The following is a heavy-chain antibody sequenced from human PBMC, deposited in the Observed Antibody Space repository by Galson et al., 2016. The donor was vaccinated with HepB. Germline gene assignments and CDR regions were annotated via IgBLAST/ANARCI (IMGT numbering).Heavy chain of an antibody. CDR1: GCTFSSYG. V-gene: IGHV3-33*01. D-gene: IGHD6-13*01. CDR2: IWYDGQNK. J-gene: IGHJ6*02. CDR3: AGSSSRSYYFGINV. Sequence: SLRLSCAASGCTFSSYGMHWVRQAPGKGLEWVAVIWYDGQNKNYAYSGKGRFTISRDNSKNTLYLQVNSLRVEDTAVYYCAGSSSRSYYFGINVWGQGTTVTVSS.